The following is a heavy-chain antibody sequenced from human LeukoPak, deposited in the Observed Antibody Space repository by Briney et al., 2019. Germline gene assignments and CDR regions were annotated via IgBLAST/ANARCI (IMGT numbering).Heavy chain of an antibody. Sequence: PGGSLRLSCAASGFTFSSYWMYWVRQAPGKGLVWVSHINSDGSSTNYADSVKGRFTISRDNAKNTLYLQVNSLRAEYTAVYYCARETYGFVYWGQGTVVTVSS. V-gene: IGHV3-74*01. CDR3: ARETYGFVY. CDR2: INSDGSST. D-gene: IGHD4-17*01. CDR1: GFTFSSYW. J-gene: IGHJ4*02.